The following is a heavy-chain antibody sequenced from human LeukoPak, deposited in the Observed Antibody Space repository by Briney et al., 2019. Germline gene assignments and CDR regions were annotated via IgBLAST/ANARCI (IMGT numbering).Heavy chain of an antibody. CDR3: AGSGGGHPYYFDF. J-gene: IGHJ4*02. CDR2: IKSKTEGGTT. Sequence: GGSLRLSCAASGFTFSNAWMSWVRQAPGKGLEWVGRIKSKTEGGTTDYVAPVKGRFIISRDDSKNTVYLQMNSLKTEDTAVYYCAGSGGGHPYYFDFWGQGTLVTVSS. V-gene: IGHV3-15*01. CDR1: GFTFSNAW. D-gene: IGHD2-15*01.